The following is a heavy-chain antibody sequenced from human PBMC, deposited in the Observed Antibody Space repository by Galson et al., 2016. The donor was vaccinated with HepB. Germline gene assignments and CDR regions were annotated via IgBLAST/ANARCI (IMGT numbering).Heavy chain of an antibody. Sequence: SVKVSCKASGYSFSGFAIHWVRQAPGQGLEWMGWINPGNGNAKYAQKLQGRVTITRDTSASTAYMELSSLISKDTAVYYCARDGLYYDSSAYTNFDYWGQGSLVTVSA. D-gene: IGHD3-22*01. CDR1: GYSFSGFA. V-gene: IGHV1-3*01. J-gene: IGHJ4*02. CDR3: ARDGLYYDSSAYTNFDY. CDR2: INPGNGNA.